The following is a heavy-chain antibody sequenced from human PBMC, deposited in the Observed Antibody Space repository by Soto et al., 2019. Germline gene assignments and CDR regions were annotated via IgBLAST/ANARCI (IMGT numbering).Heavy chain of an antibody. J-gene: IGHJ4*02. V-gene: IGHV3-48*03. CDR2: ISSDGATI. D-gene: IGHD5-12*01. CDR1: GLTFSKFE. CDR3: VRVGIVARPY. Sequence: PGVSLRLSCEVSGLTFSKFEMPWVRQAPGKGLEWVSSISSDGATIYYADSVKGRFTISRDNDKNSLYLQMNSLKGEDTATYYCVRVGIVARPYWGQGTTLTVFS.